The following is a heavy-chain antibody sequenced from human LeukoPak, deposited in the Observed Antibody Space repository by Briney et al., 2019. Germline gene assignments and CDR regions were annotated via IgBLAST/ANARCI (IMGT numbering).Heavy chain of an antibody. J-gene: IGHJ4*02. CDR3: KRGDRGYVEYLY. Sequence: GGSLRLSCIVSGFSFRVHWMSWVRQAPGKGLEWVGNIKEDGNEEYYVDSVEGRFVIFRDNAKNSLYLQMHSLRAEDTAVYYCKRGDRGYVEYLYWGRETLVTFCS. V-gene: IGHV3-7*02. CDR2: IKEDGNEE. D-gene: IGHD5-12*01. CDR1: GFSFRVHW.